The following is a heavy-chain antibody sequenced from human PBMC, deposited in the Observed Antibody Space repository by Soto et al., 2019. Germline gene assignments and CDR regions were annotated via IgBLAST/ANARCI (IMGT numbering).Heavy chain of an antibody. Sequence: SETLSLTCTVSGGSISSYYWSWIRQPPGKGLEWIGYIYYSGSTYYNPSLKSRVTISVDTSKNQFSLKLSSVTAADTAVYYCARGYCSSTSCIAFDIWGQGTMVTVSS. V-gene: IGHV4-59*12. D-gene: IGHD2-2*01. CDR2: IYYSGST. CDR3: ARGYCSSTSCIAFDI. J-gene: IGHJ3*02. CDR1: GGSISSYY.